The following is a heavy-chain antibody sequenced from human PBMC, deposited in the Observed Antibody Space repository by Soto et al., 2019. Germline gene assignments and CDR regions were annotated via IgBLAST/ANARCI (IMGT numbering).Heavy chain of an antibody. J-gene: IGHJ5*02. V-gene: IGHV3-21*01. Sequence: GGSLRLSCAASGFTFSSYSMNWVRQAPGKGLEWVSSISSSSSYIYYADSVKGRFTISRDNAKNSLYLQMNSLRAEDTAVYYCASDKDYDILTGYYGLPPLGWFDPWGQGTLVTVSS. D-gene: IGHD3-9*01. CDR3: ASDKDYDILTGYYGLPPLGWFDP. CDR1: GFTFSSYS. CDR2: ISSSSSYI.